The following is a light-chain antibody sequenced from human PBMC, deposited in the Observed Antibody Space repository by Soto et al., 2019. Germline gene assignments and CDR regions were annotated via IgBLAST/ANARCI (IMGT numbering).Light chain of an antibody. J-gene: IGLJ2*01. CDR1: SSDVGGYKY. CDR2: DVS. CDR3: SSYTSSSPVV. V-gene: IGLV2-14*01. Sequence: QSALTQPASVSGSPGQSITISCTGTSSDVGGYKYVSWYQQHPGKAPKLMIYDVSNRPSGVSNRFSGSKSGNTASLTISGLQAEDEADYYCSSYTSSSPVVFGGGTKSPS.